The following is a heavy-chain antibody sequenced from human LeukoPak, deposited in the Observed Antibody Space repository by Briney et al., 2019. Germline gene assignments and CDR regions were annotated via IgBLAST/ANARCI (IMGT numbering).Heavy chain of an antibody. D-gene: IGHD1-7*01. Sequence: ASVKVSCKASGYTFTSYGISWARQAPGQGLEWMGWISAYNGNTNYAQKLQGRVTMTTDTSTSTAYMELRSLRSDDTAVYYCARSGVITGTTNWFDPWGQGTLVTVSS. CDR2: ISAYNGNT. CDR1: GYTFTSYG. V-gene: IGHV1-18*01. CDR3: ARSGVITGTTNWFDP. J-gene: IGHJ5*02.